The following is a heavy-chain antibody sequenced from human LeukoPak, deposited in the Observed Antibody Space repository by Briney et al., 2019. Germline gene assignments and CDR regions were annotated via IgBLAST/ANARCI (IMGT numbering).Heavy chain of an antibody. V-gene: IGHV3-23*01. CDR3: AKVGINLGPVYDY. D-gene: IGHD1-14*01. CDR2: ITGSGSSRT. Sequence: GGSLRLSCAASGFTFSSYAMSWVRQAPGKGLEWVSVITGSGSSRTNYADSVKGRFTVSRDNSKNTLYLQMNSLRAEDTAVYYCAKVGINLGPVYDYWGQGTLVTVSS. J-gene: IGHJ4*02. CDR1: GFTFSSYA.